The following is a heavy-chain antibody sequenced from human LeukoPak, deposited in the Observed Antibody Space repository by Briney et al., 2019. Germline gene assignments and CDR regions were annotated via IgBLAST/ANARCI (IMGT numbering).Heavy chain of an antibody. V-gene: IGHV3-23*01. Sequence: GGSLRLSCAASGFTFSSYAMSWVRQAPGKGLEWVSVISGSGGSTYYADSVKGRFTISRDNSKNTLYLQMNSLRAEGTAVYYCAKRDDFWSGYYYFDYWGQGTLVTVSS. D-gene: IGHD3-3*01. CDR2: ISGSGGST. CDR3: AKRDDFWSGYYYFDY. J-gene: IGHJ4*02. CDR1: GFTFSSYA.